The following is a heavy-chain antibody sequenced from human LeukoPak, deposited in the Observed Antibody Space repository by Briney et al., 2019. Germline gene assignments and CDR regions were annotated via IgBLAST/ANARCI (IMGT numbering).Heavy chain of an antibody. Sequence: PSETLSLTCTVSGGSISSNKYYWGWIRQPPGKGLEWIGSIYYSGSAYYNPTLKSRVTIFVDTSKNQFSLKLSSVTAADTAVYYCATPYSGCYQGLDIWGQGTMVTVSS. D-gene: IGHD1-26*01. V-gene: IGHV4-39*01. CDR3: ATPYSGCYQGLDI. CDR2: IYYSGSA. J-gene: IGHJ3*02. CDR1: GGSISSNKYY.